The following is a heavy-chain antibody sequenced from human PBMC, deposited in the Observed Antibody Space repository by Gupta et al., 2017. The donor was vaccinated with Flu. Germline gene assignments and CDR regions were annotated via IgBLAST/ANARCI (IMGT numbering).Heavy chain of an antibody. Sequence: EVQLVESGGGVVRPGGSLRLSCAVPGFTFDDYGMIWVRQAPGKGLEWFSGINWNGGRPGYADSVKGRFTISRDNAKNSLYLQINSLRAEDTAWYHCARFPSPGNWFDPWGQGTLVTVSS. J-gene: IGHJ5*02. CDR2: INWNGGRP. CDR1: GFTFDDYG. CDR3: ARFPSPGNWFDP. V-gene: IGHV3-20*01.